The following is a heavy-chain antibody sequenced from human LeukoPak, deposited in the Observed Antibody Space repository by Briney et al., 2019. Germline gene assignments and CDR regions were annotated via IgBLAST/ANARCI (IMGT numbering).Heavy chain of an antibody. CDR2: IYYSGST. V-gene: IGHV4-59*01. J-gene: IGHJ6*02. D-gene: IGHD3-10*01. Sequence: SETLSLTCTVSGGSISSYYWSWIRQPPGKGLEWIGYIYYSGSTNYNPSIKSRVTISVDTSKNQFSLKLSSVTAADTAVYYCARGPLWFGESYYYYYYGMDVWGQGTTVTVSS. CDR3: ARGPLWFGESYYYYYYGMDV. CDR1: GGSISSYY.